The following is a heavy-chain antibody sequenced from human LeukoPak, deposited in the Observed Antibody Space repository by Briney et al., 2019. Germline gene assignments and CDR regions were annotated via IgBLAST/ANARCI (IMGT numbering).Heavy chain of an antibody. D-gene: IGHD1-1*01. Sequence: ASVKVSCKASGYTFTSYGISWVRQAPGQGLEWMGWISAYNGNTNYAQKLQGRVTMTTDTSTSTAYMELRSLRSDDTAVYYCARDPDFTNLGYRLGDYLGQGTLVTVSS. CDR2: ISAYNGNT. V-gene: IGHV1-18*01. CDR1: GYTFTSYG. J-gene: IGHJ4*02. CDR3: ARDPDFTNLGYRLGDY.